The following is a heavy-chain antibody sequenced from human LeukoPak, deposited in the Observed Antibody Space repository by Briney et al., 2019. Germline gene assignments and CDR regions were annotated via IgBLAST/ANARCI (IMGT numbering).Heavy chain of an antibody. J-gene: IGHJ4*02. Sequence: GGSLRLSCAASGSTFSSFAMSWVRQAPGKGLEWVSAISGSGGSTYYADSVKGRFTISRDNSKNTLCLQMNSLRAEDTAVYYCAKDPDCTSGVCYTFFDYWGQGTLVTVSS. CDR1: GSTFSSFA. CDR2: ISGSGGST. CDR3: AKDPDCTSGVCYTFFDY. V-gene: IGHV3-23*01. D-gene: IGHD2-8*01.